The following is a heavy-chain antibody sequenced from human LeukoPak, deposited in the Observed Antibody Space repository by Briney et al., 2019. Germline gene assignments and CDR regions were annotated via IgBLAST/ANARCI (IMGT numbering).Heavy chain of an antibody. V-gene: IGHV1-2*02. D-gene: IGHD6-19*01. J-gene: IGHJ4*02. Sequence: ASVKVSCKASGYTFTGYYMHWVRQAPGQGLEWMGWINPNSGGTNYAQKFQGRVTMTRDTSISTAYMELSRLRSDDTAVYYCARGQQWLVGGGFDYWGQGTLVTVSS. CDR3: ARGQQWLVGGGFDY. CDR1: GYTFTGYY. CDR2: INPNSGGT.